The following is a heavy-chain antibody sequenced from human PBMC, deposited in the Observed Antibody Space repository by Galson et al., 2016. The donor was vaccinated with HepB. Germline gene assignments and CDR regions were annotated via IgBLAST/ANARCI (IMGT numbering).Heavy chain of an antibody. V-gene: IGHV2-5*02. CDR1: GFSLSTSAVG. D-gene: IGHD6-6*01. J-gene: IGHJ6*02. CDR3: ARILRIPVRRGGNYHYAMDV. CDR2: IYWDDNE. Sequence: PALVKPTQTLTLTCTFSGFSLSTSAVGVGWIRQAPGKAPEWLAFIYWDDNEHYSPSLESRLTITKDTSKNQVVLTMTNMDPGDTATYYCARILRIPVRRGGNYHYAMDVWGQGTTLTVSS.